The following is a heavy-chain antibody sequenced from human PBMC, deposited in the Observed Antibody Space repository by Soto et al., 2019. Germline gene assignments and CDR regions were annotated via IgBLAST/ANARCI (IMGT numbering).Heavy chain of an antibody. Sequence: GSGPTLVNPTQTLTLTCTFSGFSLSTSGMCVSWIRQPPGKALEWLALIDWEDDKYYSTSLKTRLTISKDTSKNQVVLTMTNMDPVDTATYYCARAPSTTSGYYYYGMDVWGQGTTVTVSS. CDR2: IDWEDDK. CDR1: GFSLSTSGMC. CDR3: ARAPSTTSGYYYYGMDV. V-gene: IGHV2-70*01. D-gene: IGHD1-26*01. J-gene: IGHJ6*02.